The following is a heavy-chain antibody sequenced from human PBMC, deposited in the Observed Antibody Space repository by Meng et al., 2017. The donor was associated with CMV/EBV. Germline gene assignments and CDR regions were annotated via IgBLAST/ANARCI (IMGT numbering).Heavy chain of an antibody. CDR3: ATDPNWGTL. J-gene: IGHJ4*02. V-gene: IGHV3-21*01. Sequence: LVESGGGLVKPGGSLRLSCAVSQLTFSTYDMNWVRQAPGKGLEWVASIGRSGTDIAYSDSVRGRFTISRDIPKNSLYLQMNSLRVEDTAVYYCATDPNWGTLWGQGALVTVSS. D-gene: IGHD7-27*01. CDR1: QLTFSTYD. CDR2: IGRSGTDI.